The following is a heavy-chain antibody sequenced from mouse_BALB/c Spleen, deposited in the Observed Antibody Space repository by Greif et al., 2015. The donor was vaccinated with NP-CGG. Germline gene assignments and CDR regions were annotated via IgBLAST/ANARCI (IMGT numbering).Heavy chain of an antibody. Sequence: VQLKDSGPGLVKPSQSLSLTCTVTGYSITSDYAWNWIRQFPGNKLEWMGYISYSGSTSYNPSLKSRISITRDTSKNQFFLQLNSVTTEDTATYYCARWGNYAFDYWGQGTTLTVSS. J-gene: IGHJ2*01. CDR3: ARWGNYAFDY. CDR1: GYSITSDYA. CDR2: ISYSGST. D-gene: IGHD2-1*01. V-gene: IGHV3-2*02.